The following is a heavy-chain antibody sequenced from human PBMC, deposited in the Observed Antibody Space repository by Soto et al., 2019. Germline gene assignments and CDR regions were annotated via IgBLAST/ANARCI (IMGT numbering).Heavy chain of an antibody. CDR1: GYTFTSYA. D-gene: IGHD6-19*01. J-gene: IGHJ4*02. CDR3: ARERGVSCGWYGGSDY. Sequence: QVQLVQSGAEVKKPGASVKVSCKASGYTFTSYAMHWVRQAPGQRLEWMGWINAGNGNTKYSQKFQGRVTITRDTSASTAYMELSSLRSEDTAVYYCARERGVSCGWYGGSDYWGQGTLVTVSS. V-gene: IGHV1-3*01. CDR2: INAGNGNT.